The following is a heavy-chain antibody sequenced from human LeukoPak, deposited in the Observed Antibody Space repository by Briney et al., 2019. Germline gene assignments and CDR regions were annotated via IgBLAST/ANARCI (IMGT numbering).Heavy chain of an antibody. D-gene: IGHD6-6*01. CDR3: AKVRGIGYSSSSGYYMDV. V-gene: IGHV3-30*02. CDR2: IRYDGSNK. CDR1: GYTFTSYY. J-gene: IGHJ6*03. Sequence: KVSCKASGYTFTSYYMHWVRQAPGKGLEWVAFIRYDGSNKYYADSVKGRFTISRDNSKNTLYLQMNSLRAEDTAVYYCAKVRGIGYSSSSGYYMDVWGKGTTVTVSS.